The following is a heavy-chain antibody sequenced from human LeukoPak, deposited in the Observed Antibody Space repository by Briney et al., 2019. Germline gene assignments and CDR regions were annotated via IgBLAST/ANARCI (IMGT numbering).Heavy chain of an antibody. CDR1: DSGFTFSSYA. V-gene: IGHV3-23*01. J-gene: IGHJ4*02. Sequence: GGSLRLSCAASDSGFTFSSYAMSWVRQAPGKGLEWVSAISGSGGSTYYADSVKGRFTISRDNSKNTLYLQMNSLRAEDTAVYYCAKEGVVWWSSFAKWGQGTLVTVSS. CDR3: AKEGVVWWSSFAK. CDR2: ISGSGGST. D-gene: IGHD3-16*01.